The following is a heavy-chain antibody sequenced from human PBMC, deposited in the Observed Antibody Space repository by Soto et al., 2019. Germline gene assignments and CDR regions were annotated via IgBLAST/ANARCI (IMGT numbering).Heavy chain of an antibody. D-gene: IGHD1-26*01. Sequence: QVQLQESGPGLVNPSGTLSLTCVVSGASLSTSNWWSWVRQPPGKVLEWIGEIYHTGSASYSPSLKSRVSMSIDKSKNQFSLRLTDVTAADTAKYYWARGPRSGSYSVDGFDVWGQGTVVTVSS. CDR2: IYHTGSA. CDR3: ARGPRSGSYSVDGFDV. V-gene: IGHV4-4*02. CDR1: GASLSTSNW. J-gene: IGHJ3*01.